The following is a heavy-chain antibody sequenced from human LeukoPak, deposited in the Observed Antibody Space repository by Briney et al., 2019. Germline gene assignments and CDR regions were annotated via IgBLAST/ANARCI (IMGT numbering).Heavy chain of an antibody. V-gene: IGHV1-2*04. Sequence: ASVKVSCKTSGYTFTGYYMHWVRQAPGQGLEWMGWINPNSGGTNYAQKFQGWVTMTRDTSISTAYMELSRLRSDDTAVYYCARDRRGMVRGAFDIWGQGTMVTVSS. CDR3: ARDRRGMVRGAFDI. CDR2: INPNSGGT. CDR1: GYTFTGYY. D-gene: IGHD3-10*01. J-gene: IGHJ3*02.